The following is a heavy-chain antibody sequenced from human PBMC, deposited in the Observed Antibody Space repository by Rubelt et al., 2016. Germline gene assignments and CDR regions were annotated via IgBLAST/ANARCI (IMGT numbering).Heavy chain of an antibody. D-gene: IGHD6-19*01. CDR1: GFTFSSYG. V-gene: IGHV3-30*02. CDR2: TRKDESDK. Sequence: VQLVESGGDLVQPGGSQRLSCAASGFTFSSYGMHWVRQAPGKGLEWVAFTRKDESDKYYADSVKGRFTISRANSKNTLYLQMNSLRAEDTAVYYCARDDLFSSGWYGMPFDIWGQGTMVTVSS. J-gene: IGHJ3*02. CDR3: ARDDLFSSGWYGMPFDI.